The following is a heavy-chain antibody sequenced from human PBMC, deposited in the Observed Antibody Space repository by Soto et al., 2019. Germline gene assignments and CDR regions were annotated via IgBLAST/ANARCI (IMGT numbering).Heavy chain of an antibody. J-gene: IGHJ6*02. D-gene: IGHD3-10*01. CDR3: ARNYSGSGSYYSHGMDV. CDR1: GFTFSTYS. V-gene: IGHV3-21*01. CDR2: ISSGGTYI. Sequence: GGSLRLSCAASGFTFSTYSMNWVRQAPGKGLEWVSFISSGGTYIYYADSVKGRFTISRDNAKNSLYLQMNSLRAEDTAVYYCARNYSGSGSYYSHGMDVWGQGTTVTVSS.